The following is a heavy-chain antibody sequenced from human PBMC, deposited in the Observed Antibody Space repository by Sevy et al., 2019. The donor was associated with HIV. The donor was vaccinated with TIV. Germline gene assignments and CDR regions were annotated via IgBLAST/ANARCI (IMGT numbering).Heavy chain of an antibody. CDR1: GVSISSGAYS. Sequence: SETLSLTRAVSGVSISSGAYSWNWIRQPPGKGLEWIGYIYHTGNTYYNPSLKSRITISLDRSKNQFSLRLSSVTAAETAVYFCARDGGTMTTPGSFDIWGQGTMVTVSS. D-gene: IGHD4-17*01. CDR3: ARDGGTMTTPGSFDI. V-gene: IGHV4-30-2*01. J-gene: IGHJ3*02. CDR2: IYHTGNT.